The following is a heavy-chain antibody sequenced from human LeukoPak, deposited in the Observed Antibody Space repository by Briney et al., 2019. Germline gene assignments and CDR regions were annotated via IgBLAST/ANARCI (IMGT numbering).Heavy chain of an antibody. Sequence: GGSLRLSCAASGFTFSSYGMHWVRQAPGKGLEWVAVIWYDGSNKYYADSVKGRFTISRGNSKNTLYLQMNSLRAEDTAVHYCAREGVVITTEYYFDYWGQGTLVTVSS. J-gene: IGHJ4*02. CDR2: IWYDGSNK. CDR1: GFTFSSYG. V-gene: IGHV3-33*01. CDR3: AREGVVITTEYYFDY. D-gene: IGHD3-22*01.